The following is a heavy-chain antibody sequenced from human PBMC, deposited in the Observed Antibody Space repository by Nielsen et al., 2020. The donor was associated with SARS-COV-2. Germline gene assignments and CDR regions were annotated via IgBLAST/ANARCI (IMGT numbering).Heavy chain of an antibody. CDR2: IAPDGRDK. CDR3: ARRYFEF. CDR1: GFTFSVSW. V-gene: IGHV3-7*01. J-gene: IGHJ4*02. Sequence: GESLKFSCTASGFTFSVSWMSWVRQAPGKGLEWVANIAPDGRDKYYVDAVKGRFTISRDNAKNSLYLQMNSLRAEDTAVYYCARRYFEFWGQGTLVTVSS.